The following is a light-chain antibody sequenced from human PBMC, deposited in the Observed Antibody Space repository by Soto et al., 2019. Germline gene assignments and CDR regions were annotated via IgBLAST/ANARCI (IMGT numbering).Light chain of an antibody. J-gene: IGKJ1*01. CDR2: AAS. CDR3: QQSYSIPRT. V-gene: IGKV1-39*01. CDR1: QSIGTF. Sequence: DIQMAQSPSSLSASLGDTVSITCRASQSIGTFLNWYQQSPGKAPKLLIYAASSLQTGVPSRFSGSGSGTVFTLTTGSLQPEDFATYYCQQSYSIPRTFGQGNKVEV.